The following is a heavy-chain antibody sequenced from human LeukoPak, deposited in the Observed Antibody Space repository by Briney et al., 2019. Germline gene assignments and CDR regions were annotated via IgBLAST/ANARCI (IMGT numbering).Heavy chain of an antibody. CDR2: ISHDGSNK. Sequence: PGRSLRLSCAASGFTFSNYGMHWVRQAPGKGLEWVATISHDGSNKYYADSVKGRFTISRDNSKNTLYLQMNSLRAEDTAVYYCAAGYYFGDYWGQGTLVTVSS. CDR3: AAGYYFGDY. D-gene: IGHD3-22*01. CDR1: GFTFSNYG. V-gene: IGHV3-30*03. J-gene: IGHJ4*02.